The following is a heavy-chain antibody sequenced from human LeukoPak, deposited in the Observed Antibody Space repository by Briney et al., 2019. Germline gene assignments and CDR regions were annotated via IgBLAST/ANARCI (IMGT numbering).Heavy chain of an antibody. V-gene: IGHV3-7*01. D-gene: IGHD2-15*01. Sequence: GGSLRLSCAASGFTFSSYWMSWVRQAPGKGLEWVANIKQDGSEKYYVDSVKGRFTISRDNAKNSLYLQMNSLRAVDTAVYYCARDPRYCSGGSCYFGYFDYWGQGTLVTVSS. CDR1: GFTFSSYW. J-gene: IGHJ4*02. CDR3: ARDPRYCSGGSCYFGYFDY. CDR2: IKQDGSEK.